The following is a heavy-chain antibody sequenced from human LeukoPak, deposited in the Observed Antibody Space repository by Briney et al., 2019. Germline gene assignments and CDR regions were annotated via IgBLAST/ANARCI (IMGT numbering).Heavy chain of an antibody. Sequence: SVKVSCKASGGTFSCYAINWVRQAPGQGLEWMGRIIPIFGTTNYAQKFQGRVTITTDESTSTAYMELSSLRSEDTAVYYCARLADYFDYWGQGTLVTVSS. V-gene: IGHV1-69*05. J-gene: IGHJ4*02. CDR3: ARLADYFDY. CDR2: IIPIFGTT. CDR1: GGTFSCYA.